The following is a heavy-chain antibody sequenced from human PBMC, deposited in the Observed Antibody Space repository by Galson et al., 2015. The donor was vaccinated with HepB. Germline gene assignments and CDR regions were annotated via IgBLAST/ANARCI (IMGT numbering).Heavy chain of an antibody. V-gene: IGHV1-2*02. CDR2: INPNNGDT. CDR3: AREGSGSYQYCFDF. D-gene: IGHD1-26*01. CDR1: GYTFTGNF. Sequence: SVTVSCKASGYTFTGNFIHWVRQAPGQGLEWMGWINPNNGDTKYAQKFQGRVTMTRDTSSSTAYMELSNLISDDTALYYCAREGSGSYQYCFDFWGQGALVTVSS. J-gene: IGHJ4*02.